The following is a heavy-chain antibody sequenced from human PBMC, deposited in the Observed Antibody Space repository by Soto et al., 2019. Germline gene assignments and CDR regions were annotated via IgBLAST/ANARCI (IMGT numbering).Heavy chain of an antibody. Sequence: QVQLQESGPGLVKPSGTLSLTCGVSGGSISSSNWWYWVRQPPGKGLEWIGEIYHTGNTNYNPSLKSRVTMSVQESKDQYALQLNSGAAAYTALYYCARGPTFGPWGQGNLVTGSS. V-gene: IGHV4-4*02. J-gene: IGHJ5*02. CDR1: GGSISSSNW. CDR3: ARGPTFGP. CDR2: IYHTGNT.